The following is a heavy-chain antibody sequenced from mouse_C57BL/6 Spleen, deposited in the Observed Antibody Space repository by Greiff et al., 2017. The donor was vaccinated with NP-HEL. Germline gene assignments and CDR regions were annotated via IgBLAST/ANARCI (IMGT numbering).Heavy chain of an antibody. CDR2: ISNGGGST. D-gene: IGHD1-1*01. V-gene: IGHV5-12*01. J-gene: IGHJ4*01. CDR1: GFTFSDYY. Sequence: EVKLVESGGGLVQPGGSLKLSCAASGFTFSDYYMYWVRQTPEKRLEWVAYISNGGGSTYYPDTLKGRFTISRDNAKNTLYLQMSRLKSEDTAMYYCARRAYGSSYYYAMDYWGQGTSVTVSS. CDR3: ARRAYGSSYYYAMDY.